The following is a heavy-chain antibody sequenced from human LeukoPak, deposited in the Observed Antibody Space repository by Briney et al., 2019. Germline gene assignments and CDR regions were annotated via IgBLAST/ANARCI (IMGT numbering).Heavy chain of an antibody. V-gene: IGHV3-23*01. J-gene: IGHJ4*02. Sequence: PGASLSLSCAASGFTFSSYAMSWVRQAPGKGLECVSAISGSGGSTYYADSVKGRFTISRDNSKNTLYLQMNSLRAEDTAVYYCAKDVMNSGSWGDYWGQGTLVTVSS. CDR2: ISGSGGST. CDR3: AKDVMNSGSWGDY. CDR1: GFTFSSYA. D-gene: IGHD1-26*01.